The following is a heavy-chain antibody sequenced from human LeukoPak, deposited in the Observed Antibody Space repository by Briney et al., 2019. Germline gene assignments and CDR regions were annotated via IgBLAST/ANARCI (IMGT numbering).Heavy chain of an antibody. V-gene: IGHV1-18*01. Sequence: ASVKVSCKASGYTFTSYGISWVRLAPGQGLEWMGWISAYNGNRNYAQKLQGRVTMTTDTSTSTAYMELRSLRSDDTAVYYCARDNPLLTTVVTDYWGQGTLVTVSS. D-gene: IGHD4-23*01. CDR1: GYTFTSYG. J-gene: IGHJ4*02. CDR2: ISAYNGNR. CDR3: ARDNPLLTTVVTDY.